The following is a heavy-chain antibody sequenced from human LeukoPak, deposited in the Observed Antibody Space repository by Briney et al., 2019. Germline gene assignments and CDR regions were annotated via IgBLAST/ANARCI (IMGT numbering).Heavy chain of an antibody. J-gene: IGHJ6*02. V-gene: IGHV4-34*01. Sequence: PSETLSLTCAVYGGSFSGYYWSWIRQPPGKGLEWIGEINHSGSTNYNPSLKSRVTISVDTSKNQFSLKLSSVTAADTAVYYCARRGGSYYYYYGMDVWGQGTTVTVSS. CDR3: ARRGGSYYYYYGMDV. CDR1: GGSFSGYY. CDR2: INHSGST. D-gene: IGHD1-26*01.